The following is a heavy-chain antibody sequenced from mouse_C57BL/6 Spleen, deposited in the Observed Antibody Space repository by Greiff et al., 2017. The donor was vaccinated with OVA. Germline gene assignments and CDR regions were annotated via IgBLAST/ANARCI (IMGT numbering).Heavy chain of an antibody. D-gene: IGHD2-3*01. J-gene: IGHJ4*01. Sequence: QVQLQQPGAELVKPGASVKLSCKASGYTFTSYWMHWVKQRPGQGLEWIGMIHPNSGSTNYNEKFKSKATLTVDKSSSTAYMQLSSLTSEDSAVYDCARNGIYDGYYYAMDYWGQGTSVTVSS. CDR3: ARNGIYDGYYYAMDY. V-gene: IGHV1-64*01. CDR1: GYTFTSYW. CDR2: IHPNSGST.